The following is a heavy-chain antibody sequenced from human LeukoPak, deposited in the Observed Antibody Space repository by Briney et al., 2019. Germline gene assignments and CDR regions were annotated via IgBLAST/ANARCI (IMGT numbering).Heavy chain of an antibody. J-gene: IGHJ4*02. CDR1: GFSFSTYG. V-gene: IGHV3-30*02. D-gene: IGHD3-16*01. CDR3: AKDRVVFNRNYAYYFDY. Sequence: GGSLRLSCTASGFSFSTYGMHWVRQAPGKGLEWVSFLRFDATSFYYAESVKGRFTISRDNSKNTLYLQMNSLRAEDTAVYYCAKDRVVFNRNYAYYFDYWGQGTLVTVPS. CDR2: LRFDATSF.